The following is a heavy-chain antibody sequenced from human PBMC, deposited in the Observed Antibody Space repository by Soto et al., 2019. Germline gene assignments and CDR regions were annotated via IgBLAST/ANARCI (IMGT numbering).Heavy chain of an antibody. CDR2: ISNDESYK. V-gene: IGHV3-30*18. CDR3: AKANLREFDH. Sequence: QVQLVESGGGVVQPGTSLRLSCAASGFTFRTYGMHWVRQAPGKGLEWVAVISNDESYKSYADSVKGRFTISRDNSKNMLYLLMSSLRAEDTAVYYCAKANLREFDHWGQGTPVTVSS. J-gene: IGHJ4*02. D-gene: IGHD4-17*01. CDR1: GFTFRTYG.